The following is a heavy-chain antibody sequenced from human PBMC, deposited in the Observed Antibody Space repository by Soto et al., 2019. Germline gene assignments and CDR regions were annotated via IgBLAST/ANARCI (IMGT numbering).Heavy chain of an antibody. CDR1: GYTFTSYH. D-gene: IGHD3-3*01. CDR3: VRGVRYDFCTGYYAPRLDC. V-gene: IGHV1-8*01. J-gene: IGHJ4*02. Sequence: ASVKVSCRASGYTFTSYHINWVRQATGQGREWMGWMNPNSGNTGYAQKFQGRPTITRNTSISTAYMELSSLRAEHTPVHYCVRGVRYDFCTGYYAPRLDCWGQGTLLTV. CDR2: MNPNSGNT.